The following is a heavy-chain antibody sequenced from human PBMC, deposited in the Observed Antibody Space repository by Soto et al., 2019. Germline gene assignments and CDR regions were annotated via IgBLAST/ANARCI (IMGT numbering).Heavy chain of an antibody. CDR3: ARDRGGYSSGFQH. D-gene: IGHD6-19*01. CDR2: ISGSGGST. CDR1: GFTFSSYA. V-gene: IGHV3-23*01. J-gene: IGHJ1*01. Sequence: GGSLRLSCAASGFTFSSYAMSWVRQAPGKGLEWVSAISGSGGSTYYADSVKGRFTNSRDNSKNTLYLQMNSLRAEDTAVYYCARDRGGYSSGFQHWGQGTLVTVSS.